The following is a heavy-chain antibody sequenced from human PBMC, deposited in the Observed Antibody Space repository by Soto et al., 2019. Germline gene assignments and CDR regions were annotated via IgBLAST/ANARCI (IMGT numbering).Heavy chain of an antibody. V-gene: IGHV3-30-3*01. Sequence: QVQLVESGGGVVQPGRSLRLSCAASGFTFSSYAMHWVRQAPGKGLEWGAVISYDGSNKYYADSVKGRFTISRDNSKNTLYLQMNSLRAEDTAVYYCARGRVRGSYSPAGVDYWGQGTLVTVSS. CDR3: ARGRVRGSYSPAGVDY. D-gene: IGHD1-26*01. CDR1: GFTFSSYA. J-gene: IGHJ4*02. CDR2: ISYDGSNK.